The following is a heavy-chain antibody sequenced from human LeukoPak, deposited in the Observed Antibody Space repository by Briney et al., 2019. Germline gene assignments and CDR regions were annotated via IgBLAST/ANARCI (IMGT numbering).Heavy chain of an antibody. CDR2: ISGGGDIT. D-gene: IGHD6-13*01. V-gene: IGHV3-23*01. J-gene: IGHJ5*02. CDR1: GFNFANHA. CDR3: ARGIAEGNWFDP. Sequence: PGGSLRLSCAASGFNFANHAMSWVRQTPGKGLEWVSAISGGGDITYYADSVTGRFTISRDNSKDTLFLQMHSLRPGDTAVYYCARGIAEGNWFDPWGQGTRVTVSS.